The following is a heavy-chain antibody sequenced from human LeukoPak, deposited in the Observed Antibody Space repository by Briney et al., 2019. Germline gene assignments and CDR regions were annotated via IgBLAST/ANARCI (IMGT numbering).Heavy chain of an antibody. Sequence: GGSLRLSCAASGFTFSSYSMNWVRQAPGKGLEWVSSISSSSYIYYADSVKGRFTISRDNAKNSLYLQMNSLRAEDTAVYYCARMATYYDFWSGSTFDYWGQGTLVTVSS. CDR2: ISSSSYI. D-gene: IGHD3-3*01. V-gene: IGHV3-21*01. J-gene: IGHJ4*02. CDR1: GFTFSSYS. CDR3: ARMATYYDFWSGSTFDY.